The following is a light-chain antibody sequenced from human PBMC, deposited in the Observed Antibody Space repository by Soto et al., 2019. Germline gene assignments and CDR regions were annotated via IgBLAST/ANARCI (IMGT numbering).Light chain of an antibody. CDR1: QSVSSY. Sequence: EIVLTQSPATLSLSPGERATLSCRASQSVSSYLAWYQHKPGQAPRLLIYDASKRATGIPARFSGSGSGTDFTLTISSLEPEDFAVYYCQQRSNWPPTWTFGQGTRVXIK. CDR3: QQRSNWPPTWT. V-gene: IGKV3-11*01. J-gene: IGKJ1*01. CDR2: DAS.